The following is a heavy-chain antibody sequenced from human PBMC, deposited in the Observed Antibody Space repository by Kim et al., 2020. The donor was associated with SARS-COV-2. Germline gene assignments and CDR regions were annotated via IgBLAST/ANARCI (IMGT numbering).Heavy chain of an antibody. D-gene: IGHD2-2*01. CDR3: ARGTVCSSTSCEPSTWGMDV. Sequence: SVKVSCKASGGTFSSYAISWVRQAPGQGLEWMGGIIPIFGTANYAQKFQGRVTITADESTSTAYMELSSLRSEDTAVYYCARGTVCSSTSCEPSTWGMDVWGQGTTVTVSS. CDR1: GGTFSSYA. V-gene: IGHV1-69*13. J-gene: IGHJ6*02. CDR2: IIPIFGTA.